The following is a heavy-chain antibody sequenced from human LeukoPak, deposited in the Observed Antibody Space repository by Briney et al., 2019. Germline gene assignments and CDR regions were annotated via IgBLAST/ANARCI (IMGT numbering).Heavy chain of an antibody. J-gene: IGHJ4*02. D-gene: IGHD6-13*01. V-gene: IGHV3-23*01. CDR3: AKRIAAVGPYFDY. Sequence: GGSLRLSCAAPGFTFSNYATSWVRQAPGMGLEWVSGISASGGSTYYADSVKGRFTISRDNSKSTLYLQMNTLRAEDTAVYYCAKRIAAVGPYFDYGAREPWSPSPQ. CDR2: ISASGGST. CDR1: GFTFSNYA.